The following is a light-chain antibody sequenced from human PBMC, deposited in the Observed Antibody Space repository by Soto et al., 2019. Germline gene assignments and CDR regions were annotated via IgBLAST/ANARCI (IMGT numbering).Light chain of an antibody. V-gene: IGKV3-15*01. CDR1: QNVNSN. CDR2: VAS. CDR3: QQYNNWPSWT. J-gene: IGKJ1*01. Sequence: EILMTQSPATLSVSPGERATLSCRASQNVNSNLAWYQQKPGQAPRLLIYVASTRATGTPARFSGSGSGTEFTLTISSLQSEDSAVYYCQQYNNWPSWTFGQGTKVEIK.